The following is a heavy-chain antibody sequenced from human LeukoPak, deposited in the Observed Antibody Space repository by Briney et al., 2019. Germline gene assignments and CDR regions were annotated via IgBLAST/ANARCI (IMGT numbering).Heavy chain of an antibody. CDR2: IWHDGSKK. CDR3: ARSSAYSSSWTSSYFDY. CDR1: GFTFSSYW. Sequence: GGSLRLSCAASGFTFSSYWMSWIRQAPGKGPEWVTLIWHDGSKKYYADSVKGRFTISRDNSKNTVYLQMSSLGAEDTAVYFCARSSAYSSSWTSSYFDYWGQGALVTVSS. V-gene: IGHV3-33*08. D-gene: IGHD6-13*01. J-gene: IGHJ4*02.